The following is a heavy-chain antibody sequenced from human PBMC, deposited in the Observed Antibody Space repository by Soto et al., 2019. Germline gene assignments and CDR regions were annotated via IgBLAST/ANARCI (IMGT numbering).Heavy chain of an antibody. J-gene: IGHJ4*02. V-gene: IGHV3-23*01. CDR3: ATTEYRSSTTFGEFDY. CDR1: GVTFNNYA. CDR2: ISGRGGST. Sequence: EVQLLESGGGLVQPGGSLRLSCAASGVTFNNYAMTWVRQAPGKGLEWVSTISGRGGSTYYADSVKGRFTISRDNSKNTLYLQMNSLRAEDTSLYYCATTEYRSSTTFGEFDYWGQRTLVTVSS. D-gene: IGHD6-6*01.